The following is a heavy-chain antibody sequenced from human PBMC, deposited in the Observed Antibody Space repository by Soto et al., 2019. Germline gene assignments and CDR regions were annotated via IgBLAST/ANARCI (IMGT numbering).Heavy chain of an antibody. V-gene: IGHV3-21*01. CDR3: ASVSRRGYCSGGSCYSTFGAGGY. Sequence: EVQLVESGGGLVKPGGSLRLSCAASGFTFSSYSMNWVRQAPGKGLEWVSSISSSSSYIYYADSVKGRFTISRDNAKNSLYRQMNSLGAEDTAVYYCASVSRRGYCSGGSCYSTFGAGGYWGQGTLVTVSS. J-gene: IGHJ4*02. CDR2: ISSSSSYI. CDR1: GFTFSSYS. D-gene: IGHD2-15*01.